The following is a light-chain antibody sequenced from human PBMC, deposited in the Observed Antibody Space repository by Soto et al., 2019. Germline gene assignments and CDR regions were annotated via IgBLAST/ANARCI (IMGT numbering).Light chain of an antibody. CDR2: END. J-gene: IGLJ2*01. CDR3: GTWDNGLSAVV. CDR1: DSNIWYNS. Sequence: QSVLTQPPSVSAAPGQKITISCSGSDSNIWYNSVSWYQQLPGIAPKLLISENDERPSDLPDRFSASKSGTSATLGITGLQTGDEATYFCGTWDNGLSAVVFGGGTKVTVL. V-gene: IGLV1-51*02.